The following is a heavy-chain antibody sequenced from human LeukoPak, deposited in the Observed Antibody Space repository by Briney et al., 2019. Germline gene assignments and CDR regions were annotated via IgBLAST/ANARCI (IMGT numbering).Heavy chain of an antibody. CDR3: ARRWDYQTTDAFDI. J-gene: IGHJ3*02. V-gene: IGHV3-21*04. Sequence: GGSLRLSCAASGFTFSSYSMNWVRQAPGKGLEWVSSISSSSSYIYYADSVKGRFTISRDNAKNSLYLQMNSLRAEDTAVYYCARRWDYQTTDAFDIWGQGTMVTVSS. CDR2: ISSSSSYI. D-gene: IGHD1-7*01. CDR1: GFTFSSYS.